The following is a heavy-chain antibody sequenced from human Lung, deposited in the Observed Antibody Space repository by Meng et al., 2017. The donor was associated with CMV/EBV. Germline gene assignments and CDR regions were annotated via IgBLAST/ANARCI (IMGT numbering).Heavy chain of an antibody. CDR2: ISGSGGST. CDR3: AKGRSLGYYYYGMDV. D-gene: IGHD3-16*02. V-gene: IGHV3-23*01. CDR1: GFTFSSYA. J-gene: IGHJ6*02. Sequence: LTXXASGFTFSSYAMSWVRQAPGKGLEWVSAISGSGGSTYYADSVKGRFTISRDNSKNTLYLQMNSLRAEDTAVYYCAKGRSLGYYYYGMDVWGQGXTVTVSS.